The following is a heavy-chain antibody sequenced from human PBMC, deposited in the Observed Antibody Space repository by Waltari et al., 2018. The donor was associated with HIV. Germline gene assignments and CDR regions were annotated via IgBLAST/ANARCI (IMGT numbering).Heavy chain of an antibody. CDR3: AKDRGLSV. Sequence: EVQLVESGGGLVQPGRSLRLSCAASGFTFDDYAMHWVRQAPGKGLGWVLGISWNSGSIGYADSGKGRFTISRDNAKNSLYLQMNSLRAEDTALYYCAKDRGLSVWGQGTTVTVSS. CDR2: ISWNSGSI. CDR1: GFTFDDYA. V-gene: IGHV3-9*01. J-gene: IGHJ6*02.